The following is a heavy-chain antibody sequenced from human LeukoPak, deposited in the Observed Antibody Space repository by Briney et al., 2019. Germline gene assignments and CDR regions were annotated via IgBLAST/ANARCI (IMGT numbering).Heavy chain of an antibody. Sequence: SETLSLTCTVSGGSITGYYWSWIRQPPGKGLEWIGHIYYSGSTNYNPSLKSRVTISVDTSKNQFSLRLSSVTAADTAVFYCARASPPTASLDYWGQGTLVTVSS. CDR2: IYYSGST. CDR3: ARASPPTASLDY. J-gene: IGHJ4*02. CDR1: GGSITGYY. V-gene: IGHV4-59*12. D-gene: IGHD2-21*02.